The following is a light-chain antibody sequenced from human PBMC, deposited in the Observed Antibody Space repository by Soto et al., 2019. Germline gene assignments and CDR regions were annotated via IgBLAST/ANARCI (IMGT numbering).Light chain of an antibody. V-gene: IGLV2-14*01. CDR2: DVS. Sequence: QSALTTPASVSGSPGQSITISCTGTSSDDGGYNYVSWYQQHPGNAPKLMIYDVSHRPSGVSNRFSGSKSGNTASLTISGLQAEDEADYYCSSYTSSSTLLYVFGTGTKVTVL. CDR1: SSDDGGYNY. J-gene: IGLJ1*01. CDR3: SSYTSSSTLLYV.